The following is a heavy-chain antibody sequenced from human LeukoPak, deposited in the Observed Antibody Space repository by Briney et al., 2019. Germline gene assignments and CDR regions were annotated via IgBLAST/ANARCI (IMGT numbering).Heavy chain of an antibody. J-gene: IGHJ4*02. V-gene: IGHV1-69*01. D-gene: IGHD2-15*01. CDR2: INAIYDAG. CDR1: ERNFSSYG. Sequence: SAVPVTFPGAERNFSSYGISLVRQAPGQGLEWMGGINAIYDAGNYAKKFQGRLTITADESTSTAYMELSSLRSEDTAVYDCARDHCSGGSCYSVLGFPRNWGQGTMVTVSS. CDR3: ARDHCSGGSCYSVLGFPRN.